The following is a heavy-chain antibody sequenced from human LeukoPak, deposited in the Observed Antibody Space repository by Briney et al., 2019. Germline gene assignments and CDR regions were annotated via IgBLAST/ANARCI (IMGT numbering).Heavy chain of an antibody. CDR1: GFTFSSYE. CDR3: ARDMGSYSSSWYSIYYYYYMDV. J-gene: IGHJ6*03. V-gene: IGHV3-21*01. CDR2: ISSSSSYI. Sequence: GGSLRLSCAASGFTFSSYEMNWVRQAPGKGLEWVSSISSSSSYIYYADSVKGRFTISRDNAKNSLYLQMNSLRAEDTAVYYCARDMGSYSSSWYSIYYYYYMDVWGKGTTVTVSS. D-gene: IGHD6-13*01.